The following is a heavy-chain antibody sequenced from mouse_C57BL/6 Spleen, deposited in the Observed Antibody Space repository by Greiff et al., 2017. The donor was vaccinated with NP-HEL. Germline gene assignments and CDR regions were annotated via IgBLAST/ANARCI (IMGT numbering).Heavy chain of an antibody. V-gene: IGHV1-52*01. CDR2: IDPSDSET. CDR3: ATITTVVAGDY. D-gene: IGHD1-1*01. Sequence: QVQLQQPGAELVRPGSSVKLSCKASGYTFTSYWMHWVKQRPIQGLEWIGNIDPSDSETHYNQKFKDKATFTVDKSSSTAYMQLSSLTSEDSAVYYCATITTVVAGDYWGQGTTLTVSS. J-gene: IGHJ2*01. CDR1: GYTFTSYW.